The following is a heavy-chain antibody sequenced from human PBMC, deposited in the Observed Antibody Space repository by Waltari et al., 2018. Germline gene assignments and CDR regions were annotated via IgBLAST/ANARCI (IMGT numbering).Heavy chain of an antibody. V-gene: IGHV4-59*01. D-gene: IGHD6-13*01. J-gene: IGHJ3*02. CDR2: IYYSGST. CDR1: GGSISSYY. CDR3: ARVASSSWYGAFDI. Sequence: QVQLQESGPGLVKPSETLSLTCTVSGGSISSYYWSWIRQPPGKGLEWIGYIYYSGSTNYNPSLKSRVTISVDTSKNQFSLKLSSVTAADTAVYYYARVASSSWYGAFDIWGQGTMVTVSS.